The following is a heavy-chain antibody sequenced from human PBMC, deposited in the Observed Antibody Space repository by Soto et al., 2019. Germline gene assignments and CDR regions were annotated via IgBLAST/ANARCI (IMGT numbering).Heavy chain of an antibody. D-gene: IGHD1-20*01. CDR3: ARYKSNYYYGMDV. V-gene: IGHV4-59*01. Sequence: SETLSLTCTVSGGSISSCYWSWFRQPPGKGLEWIGYIYYSGITNYNPSLKSRVTISVDTSKNQFSLKLSSVTAADTAVYYCARYKSNYYYGMDVWGQGTTVIVSS. J-gene: IGHJ6*01. CDR1: GGSISSCY. CDR2: IYYSGIT.